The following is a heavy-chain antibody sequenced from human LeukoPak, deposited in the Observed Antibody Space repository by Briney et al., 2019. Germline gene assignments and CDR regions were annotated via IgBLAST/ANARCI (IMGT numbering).Heavy chain of an antibody. D-gene: IGHD3-9*01. J-gene: IGHJ4*02. CDR2: IYYSGST. CDR1: GGSISSSSYY. CDR3: ESASSYYDILTGYSHDYFDY. V-gene: IGHV4-39*01. Sequence: SETLSLTCTVSGGSISSSSYYWGWIRQPPGKGLEWIGSIYYSGSTYYNPSLKSRVTISVDTSKNQFSLNLRSVTAADTAVYYCESASSYYDILTGYSHDYFDYWGQGTLVTVSS.